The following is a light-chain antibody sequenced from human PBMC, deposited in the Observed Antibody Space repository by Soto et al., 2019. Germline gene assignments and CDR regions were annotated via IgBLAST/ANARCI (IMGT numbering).Light chain of an antibody. CDR1: SSDVGGYNL. CDR3: CSYAGSPIHVV. CDR2: EDN. J-gene: IGLJ2*01. Sequence: QSALTQPASVSGSPGQSLTISCTGTSSDVGGYNLVSWYQQHPGRAPKLMIYEDNRRPSGVPNRFSASKSGNTASLTLAGLQAEDEADYHCCSYAGSPIHVVFGGGTKLTVL. V-gene: IGLV2-23*01.